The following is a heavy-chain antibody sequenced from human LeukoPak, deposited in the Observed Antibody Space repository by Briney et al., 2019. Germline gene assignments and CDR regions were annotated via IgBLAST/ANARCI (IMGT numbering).Heavy chain of an antibody. CDR2: ICGDSSLT. J-gene: IGHJ4*02. V-gene: IGHV3-23*01. Sequence: GGSLSLSCAASGFAFSSDAMRGVRQATGEGLEWVSLICGDSSLTDYADSGKGRFTISRENSKNTLYMQMNSLRAEDTAVYYCAKGRLTSSTFDYWGQGTLVTVSS. CDR1: GFAFSSDA. D-gene: IGHD2-2*01. CDR3: AKGRLTSSTFDY.